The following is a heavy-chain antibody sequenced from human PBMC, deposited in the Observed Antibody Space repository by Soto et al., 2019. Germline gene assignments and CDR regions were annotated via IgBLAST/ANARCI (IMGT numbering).Heavy chain of an antibody. D-gene: IGHD3-22*01. CDR3: ARLGPLTYYYDSSGPFDY. CDR2: IIPVFGTA. Sequence: ASVKVSCKASGCTFSSYAIRWVRRAPGQGLEWMGGIIPVFGTANYAQKFQGRVTITADASTSTAYMELSSLRSEDTAVDYCARLGPLTYYYDSSGPFDYWGQGTLVTVSS. V-gene: IGHV1-69*13. J-gene: IGHJ4*02. CDR1: GCTFSSYA.